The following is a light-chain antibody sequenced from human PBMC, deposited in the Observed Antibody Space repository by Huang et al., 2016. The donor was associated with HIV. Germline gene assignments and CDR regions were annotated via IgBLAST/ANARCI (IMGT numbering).Light chain of an antibody. Sequence: DIVMTQSPDSLAVSLGERATINCRSSRSGLSGNNKNYLAWFQQKSGQPPKLLFYWASTRESGVPDRFSASGSRTDFTLTINGLQPEDVAVYYCQQYFNPPVTFGPGTKVHVK. CDR2: WAS. CDR1: RSGLSGNNKNY. J-gene: IGKJ3*01. V-gene: IGKV4-1*01. CDR3: QQYFNPPVT.